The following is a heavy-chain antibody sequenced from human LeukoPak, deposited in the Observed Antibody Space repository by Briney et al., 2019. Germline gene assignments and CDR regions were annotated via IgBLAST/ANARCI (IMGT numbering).Heavy chain of an antibody. V-gene: IGHV3-21*01. Sequence: GGSLRLSCAASGFTFSSYAMSWVRQASGKGLEWVSSISSSSSYIYYADSVKGRFTISRDNAKNSLYLQMNSLRAEDTAVYYCARMGPADAFDIWGQGTMVTVSS. CDR3: ARMGPADAFDI. J-gene: IGHJ3*02. CDR2: ISSSSSYI. CDR1: GFTFSSYA.